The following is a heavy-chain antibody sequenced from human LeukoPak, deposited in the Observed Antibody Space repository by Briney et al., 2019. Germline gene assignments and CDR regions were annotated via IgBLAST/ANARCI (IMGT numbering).Heavy chain of an antibody. CDR2: IYYSGDT. D-gene: IGHD6-13*01. CDR1: GSSISSSSYY. J-gene: IGHJ4*02. CDR3: ARDRQQLVRGDYFDY. V-gene: IGHV4-39*07. Sequence: SETLSLTCTVSGSSISSSSYYWGWIRQPPGKGLEWIGSIYYSGDTYYNPSLQSRVTISLDTSKNQFSLKVNSVTAADTALYYCARDRQQLVRGDYFDYWGQGILVTVSS.